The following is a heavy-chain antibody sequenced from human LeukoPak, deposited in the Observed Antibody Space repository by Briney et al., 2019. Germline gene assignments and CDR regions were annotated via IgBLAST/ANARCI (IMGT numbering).Heavy chain of an antibody. Sequence: PGGSLRLSCEVSGFTFDDHAINWVRQAPGKGLAWVANINWNGGSTGYGDSVKGRFTISRDNTKNSVFLQMHSLRGDDTALYYCARDMLLEDAFDIWGQGTMVIVSS. CDR2: INWNGGST. J-gene: IGHJ3*02. V-gene: IGHV3-20*04. CDR3: ARDMLLEDAFDI. D-gene: IGHD3-10*02. CDR1: GFTFDDHA.